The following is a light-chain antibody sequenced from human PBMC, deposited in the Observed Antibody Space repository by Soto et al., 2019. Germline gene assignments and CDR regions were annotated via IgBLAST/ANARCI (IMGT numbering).Light chain of an antibody. V-gene: IGKV3-20*01. Sequence: ETVLTQSPGTMSVSPGERATLFCRASQTITTSQLAWYQQKPGQAPRVLIFGASNRATGIPDRFSGSGSGTDFTLTITRLEPEDFAMYYCQQYAGSPRTFGQGTKVDIK. CDR3: QQYAGSPRT. CDR2: GAS. J-gene: IGKJ1*01. CDR1: QTITTSQ.